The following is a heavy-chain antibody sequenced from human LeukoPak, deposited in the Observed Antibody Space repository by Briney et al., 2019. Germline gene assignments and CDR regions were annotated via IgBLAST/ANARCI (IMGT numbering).Heavy chain of an antibody. V-gene: IGHV3-30*04. CDR3: ARDKRAFIAVAGTFDY. CDR2: ISYDGSNK. Sequence: PGRSLRLSCAASGFTFSSYAMHWVRQAPGKGLEWVAVISYDGSNKYYADSVKGRSTISRDNSKNTLYLQMNSLRAEDTAVYYCARDKRAFIAVAGTFDYWGQGTLVTVSS. D-gene: IGHD6-19*01. CDR1: GFTFSSYA. J-gene: IGHJ4*02.